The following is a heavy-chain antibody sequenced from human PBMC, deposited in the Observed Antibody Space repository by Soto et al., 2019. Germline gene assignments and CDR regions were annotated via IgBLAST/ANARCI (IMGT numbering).Heavy chain of an antibody. CDR3: ARDGQFPLLHDAFDL. Sequence: QVQLVQSGGEVKKPGASVRVSCKASGYTFSNYGVSWVRQAPGQGLEWMGWIRAFDGNTNYTEKFQDRVTMTTDTSTGTAYMELRSLRSDDTAMYFCARDGQFPLLHDAFDLWGQGTMVTVSS. CDR1: GYTFSNYG. D-gene: IGHD2-2*01. CDR2: IRAFDGNT. J-gene: IGHJ3*01. V-gene: IGHV1-18*01.